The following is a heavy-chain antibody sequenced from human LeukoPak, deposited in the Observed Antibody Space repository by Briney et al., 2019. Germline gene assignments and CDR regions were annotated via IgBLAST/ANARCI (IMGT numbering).Heavy chain of an antibody. CDR3: AKDIWGGNEG. Sequence: GGSLRLSCAASGFTFSTYSMNWVRQAPGKGLEWVSAISGGGGGGRTSYADPVKGRFTNSRDNYKNTLYLQMTSLRAEDTAVYCGAKDIWGGNEGWGQGTLVTVSS. CDR1: GFTFSTYS. J-gene: IGHJ4*02. CDR2: ISGGGGGGRT. V-gene: IGHV3-23*01. D-gene: IGHD3-16*01.